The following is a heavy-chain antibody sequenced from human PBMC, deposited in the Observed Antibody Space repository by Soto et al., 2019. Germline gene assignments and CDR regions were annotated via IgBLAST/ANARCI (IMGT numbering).Heavy chain of an antibody. D-gene: IGHD3-10*01. CDR2: ISSSSSYT. J-gene: IGHJ5*02. CDR1: GFTFSDYY. CDR3: ARSSLHYYCSGSYYRFDP. Sequence: QVQLVESGGGLVKPGGSLRLSCAASGFTFSDYYMSWIRQAPGKGLEWVSYISSSSSYTNYADSVKGRFTISRDNAKNSLYLQMNSLRAEDTAVYYCARSSLHYYCSGSYYRFDPWGQGTLVTVSS. V-gene: IGHV3-11*06.